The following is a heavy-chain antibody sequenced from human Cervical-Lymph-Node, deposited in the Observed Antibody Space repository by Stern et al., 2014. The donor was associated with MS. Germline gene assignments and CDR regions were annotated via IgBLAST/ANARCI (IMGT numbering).Heavy chain of an antibody. CDR3: AREGLNTVPYFDH. D-gene: IGHD4-17*01. CDR2: IYYSGST. Sequence: QVQLQESGPGLVKPSQTLSLTCSVSGGPISGGGYYWSWIRQHPGKGLGGIGHIYYSGSTAYNPSLRSRVTIAVDTSKNQFSLRLTSMTAADAAVYFCAREGLNTVPYFDHWGQGTRVTVSS. J-gene: IGHJ4*02. CDR1: GGPISGGGYY. V-gene: IGHV4-31*03.